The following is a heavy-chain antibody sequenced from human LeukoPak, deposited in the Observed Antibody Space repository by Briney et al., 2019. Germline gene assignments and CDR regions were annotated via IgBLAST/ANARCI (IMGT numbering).Heavy chain of an antibody. D-gene: IGHD3-9*01. CDR1: GFTFSSYW. CDR3: ARVEDYDILTGFDY. J-gene: IGHJ4*02. CDR2: IKQDGREK. Sequence: GGSLRLSCAASGFTFSSYWMSWVRQAPGKGLEWVANIKQDGREKYYVDPEKGRFTISRDNAKNSLYLQMNSLRAEDTAVYYCARVEDYDILTGFDYWGQGTLVTVSS. V-gene: IGHV3-7*01.